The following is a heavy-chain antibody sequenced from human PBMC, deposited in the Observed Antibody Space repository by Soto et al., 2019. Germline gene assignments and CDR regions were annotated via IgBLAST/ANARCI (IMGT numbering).Heavy chain of an antibody. J-gene: IGHJ4*02. Sequence: EVQLVESGGGLVQPGGSLRLSCAASGFTFSNYWFHWVRQAPGKGLVWVSRPNKDGSRTDYADSVKGRFTIFRDNARNTLYLQINRLIAEDTAVYYCGRDLGGVGRYWGQGTLVTVSS. CDR3: GRDLGGVGRY. V-gene: IGHV3-74*01. CDR2: PNKDGSRT. CDR1: GFTFSNYW. D-gene: IGHD3-16*01.